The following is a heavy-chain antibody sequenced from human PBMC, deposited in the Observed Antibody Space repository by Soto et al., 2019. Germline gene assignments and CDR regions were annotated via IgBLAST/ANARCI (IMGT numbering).Heavy chain of an antibody. D-gene: IGHD3-10*01. CDR3: ATDLRFRGFYGIDV. J-gene: IGHJ6*02. CDR2: IYYSGST. CDR1: GGSISSGGYY. Sequence: QVQLQESGPGLVKPSQTLSLTCTVSGGSISSGGYYWSWIRQHPGKGLEWIGYIYYSGSTSYNPSLKSRVTISVDTSKNQFSLKLSSVTAADTAVYYCATDLRFRGFYGIDVWGQGTTVTVSS. V-gene: IGHV4-31*03.